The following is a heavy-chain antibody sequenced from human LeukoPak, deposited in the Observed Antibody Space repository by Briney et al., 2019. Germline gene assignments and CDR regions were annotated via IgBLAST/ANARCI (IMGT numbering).Heavy chain of an antibody. J-gene: IGHJ4*02. CDR2: IYYSGST. CDR3: ASLHRDTAAAGHDY. V-gene: IGHV4-39*07. D-gene: IGHD6-13*01. CDR1: GGSISSSSYY. Sequence: PSETLSLTCTVSGGSISSSSYYWGWIRQPPGKGLEWIGSIYYSGSTYYNPSLKSRVTISVDTSKNQFSLKLSSVTAADTAVYYCASLHRDTAAAGHDYWGQGTLVTVSS.